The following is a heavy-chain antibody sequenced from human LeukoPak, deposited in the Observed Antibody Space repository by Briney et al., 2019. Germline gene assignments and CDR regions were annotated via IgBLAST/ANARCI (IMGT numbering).Heavy chain of an antibody. CDR1: GGTFSSYG. J-gene: IGHJ6*02. CDR2: IIPIFGTA. V-gene: IGHV1-69*13. D-gene: IGHD5-24*01. CDR3: ARVALGRRWLPSSYYYGMDV. Sequence: SVKVSCKASGGTFSSYGINWVRQAPGQGLEWMGGIIPIFGTADYAPKFQGRVTITANESTSTAYVELSNLRSEDTAVYYCARVALGRRWLPSSYYYGMDVWGQGTTVTVSS.